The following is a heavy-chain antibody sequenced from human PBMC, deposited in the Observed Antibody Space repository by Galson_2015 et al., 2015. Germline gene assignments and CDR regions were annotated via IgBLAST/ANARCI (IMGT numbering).Heavy chain of an antibody. V-gene: IGHV1-18*01. CDR1: GYTFTSYG. Sequence: SVKVSCKASGYTFTSYGISWARQAPGQGLEWMGWISAYNGNTNYAQKLQGRVTMTTDTSTSTAYMELRSLRSDDTAVYYCARDLAGEYTVTTNWYFDLWGRGTLVTVSS. CDR2: ISAYNGNT. CDR3: ARDLAGEYTVTTNWYFDL. D-gene: IGHD4-17*01. J-gene: IGHJ2*01.